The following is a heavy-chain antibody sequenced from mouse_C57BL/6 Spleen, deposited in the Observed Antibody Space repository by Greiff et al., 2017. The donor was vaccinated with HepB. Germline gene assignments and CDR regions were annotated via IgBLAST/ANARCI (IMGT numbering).Heavy chain of an antibody. CDR1: GFSLTSYG. J-gene: IGHJ1*03. Sequence: VQLVESGPGLVQPSQSLSITCTVSGFSLTSYGVHWVRQSPGKGLEWLGVIWSGGSTDYNAAFISRLSISKDNSKSQVFFKMNSLQADDTAIYYCASPHYYGSSYGYFDVWGTGTTVTVSS. V-gene: IGHV2-2*01. D-gene: IGHD1-1*01. CDR3: ASPHYYGSSYGYFDV. CDR2: IWSGGST.